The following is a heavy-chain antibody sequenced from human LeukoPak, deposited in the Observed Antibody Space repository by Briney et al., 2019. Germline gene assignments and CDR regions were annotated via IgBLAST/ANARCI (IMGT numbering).Heavy chain of an antibody. CDR1: GFTFSSYG. J-gene: IGHJ3*02. D-gene: IGHD6-6*01. CDR3: ARDVEYSSSSFPHDAFDI. Sequence: GGSLRLSCAASGFTFSSYGMHWVRQAPGKGLEWVAFIRYDGSNKYYADSVKGRFTISRDNSKNTLYLQMNSLRAEDTAVYYCARDVEYSSSSFPHDAFDIWGQGTMVTVSS. V-gene: IGHV3-30*02. CDR2: IRYDGSNK.